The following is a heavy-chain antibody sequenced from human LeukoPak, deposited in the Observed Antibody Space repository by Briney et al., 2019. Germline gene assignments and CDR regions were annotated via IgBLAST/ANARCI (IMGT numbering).Heavy chain of an antibody. CDR2: ISAYNGNT. CDR1: GYTFTSYG. D-gene: IGHD3-10*01. J-gene: IGHJ3*02. Sequence: ASVKVSCKASGYTFTSYGISWVRQAPGQGLEWMGWISAYNGNTNYAQKLQGRVTMTTNTSTSTAYMELRSLRSDDTAVYYCAGRVMVRDAFDIWGQGTMVTVSS. CDR3: AGRVMVRDAFDI. V-gene: IGHV1-18*01.